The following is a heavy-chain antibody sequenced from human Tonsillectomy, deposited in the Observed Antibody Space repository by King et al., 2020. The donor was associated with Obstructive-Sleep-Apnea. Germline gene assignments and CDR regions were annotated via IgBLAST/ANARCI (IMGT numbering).Heavy chain of an antibody. CDR3: ARELVVSGKFSVVRGVPHEHYYYNGLDV. CDR1: GGSISSHY. J-gene: IGHJ6*02. CDR2: IDNTGST. D-gene: IGHD3-10*01. Sequence: VQLQESGPGLLKPSETLSLTCRVSGGSISSHYWTWLRQSPAKGLEWIGYIDNTGSTTYIPSLESRVTISIDTSKNQFSLKLTSVTSADTAIYYCARELVVSGKFSVVRGVPHEHYYYNGLDVWGQGTTVTVSS. V-gene: IGHV4-59*11.